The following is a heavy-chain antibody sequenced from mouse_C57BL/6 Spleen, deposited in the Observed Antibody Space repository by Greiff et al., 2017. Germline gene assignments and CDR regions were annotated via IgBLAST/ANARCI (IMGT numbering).Heavy chain of an antibody. Sequence: EVKLVESGGGLVKPGGSLKLSCAASGFTFSDYGMHWVRQAPEKGLEWVAYISSGSSTIYYADTVKGRFTISRDNAKNTLFLQMTSLGSEDTAMYYCARRDWEGFDYWGQGTTLTVSS. D-gene: IGHD4-1*01. CDR2: ISSGSSTI. CDR3: ARRDWEGFDY. V-gene: IGHV5-17*01. J-gene: IGHJ2*01. CDR1: GFTFSDYG.